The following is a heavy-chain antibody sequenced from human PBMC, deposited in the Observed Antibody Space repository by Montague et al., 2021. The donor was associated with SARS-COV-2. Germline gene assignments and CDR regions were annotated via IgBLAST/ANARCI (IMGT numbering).Heavy chain of an antibody. CDR2: IYYSGST. CDR3: ARVQGITMIVVVIGAFDI. V-gene: IGHV4-31*03. CDR1: GGSISSGGYY. D-gene: IGHD3-22*01. Sequence: SLSLICTVSGGSISSGGYYRSWIRQHPGKGLEWIGYIYYSGSTYYNPSLKSRVTISVDTSKNQFSLKLSSVTAADTAVYYCARVQGITMIVVVIGAFDIWGQGTMVTVSS. J-gene: IGHJ3*02.